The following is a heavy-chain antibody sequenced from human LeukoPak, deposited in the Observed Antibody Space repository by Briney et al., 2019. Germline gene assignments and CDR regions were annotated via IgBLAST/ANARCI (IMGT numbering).Heavy chain of an antibody. V-gene: IGHV3-21*01. D-gene: IGHD6-13*01. CDR3: ARDLDSRFDY. Sequence: GGSLRLSCAASGFTFSSYSMNWVRQAPGKWLEWVSSISSSSSYIYYADSVKGRFTISRDNAKNSLYLQMNSLRAEDTAVHYCARDLDSRFDYWGQGTLVTVSS. J-gene: IGHJ4*02. CDR1: GFTFSSYS. CDR2: ISSSSSYI.